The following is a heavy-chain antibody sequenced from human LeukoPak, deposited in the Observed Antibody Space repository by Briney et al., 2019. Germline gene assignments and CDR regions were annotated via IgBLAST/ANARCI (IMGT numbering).Heavy chain of an antibody. CDR1: GFTFSSYG. J-gene: IGHJ3*02. D-gene: IGHD2-2*03. Sequence: GGSLRLSCAASGFTFSSYGMHWVRQAPGKGLEWVAFIRYDGSNKYYTDSVKGRFTISRDNAKNSLYLQMNSLRAEDTAVYYCARDGLGSRAFDIWGQGTMVTVSS. V-gene: IGHV3-30*02. CDR3: ARDGLGSRAFDI. CDR2: IRYDGSNK.